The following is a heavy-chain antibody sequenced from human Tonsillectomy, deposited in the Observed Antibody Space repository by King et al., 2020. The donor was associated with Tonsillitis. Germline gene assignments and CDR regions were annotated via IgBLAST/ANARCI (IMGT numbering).Heavy chain of an antibody. CDR3: AGPAIEYFQH. CDR1: GGSISSGGYY. D-gene: IGHD6-25*01. CDR2: IYYRGGT. J-gene: IGHJ1*01. Sequence: QLQESGPGLVKPSQTLSLTCTVSGGSISSGGYYWSGVRPHPGKGLEWIGYIYYRGGTYYNPSLKSRVTLSVDTSKNQFSLKLSSVTAADTAVYYCAGPAIEYFQHWGQGTLVTVSS. V-gene: IGHV4-31*03.